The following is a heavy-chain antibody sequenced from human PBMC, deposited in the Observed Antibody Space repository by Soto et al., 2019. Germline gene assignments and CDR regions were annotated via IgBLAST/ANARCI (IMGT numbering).Heavy chain of an antibody. J-gene: IGHJ4*02. V-gene: IGHV4-59*08. CDR3: ARRYGSAIDH. D-gene: IGHD1-26*01. Sequence: QVQLQESGPGLVKPSETLSLTCTVSGGTISSWYWSWIRQPPGKGLEWIGYIDYSGSTNCNPSLKSRVTISVATSKNQFSLKLSSVTAADTAVYYCARRYGSAIDHWGQGTLVTVSS. CDR1: GGTISSWY. CDR2: IDYSGST.